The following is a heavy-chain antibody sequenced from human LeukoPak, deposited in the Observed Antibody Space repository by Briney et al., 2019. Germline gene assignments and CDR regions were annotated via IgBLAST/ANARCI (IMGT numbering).Heavy chain of an antibody. J-gene: IGHJ2*01. V-gene: IGHV4-61*02. CDR3: AKHPWFGEFWYFDL. D-gene: IGHD3-10*01. CDR1: GGSISSDNYY. CDR2: IYTSGST. Sequence: PPETLSLTCTVSGGSISSDNYYWSWIRQPAGKGLEWIGRIYTSGSTNYNPSLKSRVTMSLDTSKNQFSLNLSSVTAADTAVYYCAKHPWFGEFWYFDLWGRGTLVTVSS.